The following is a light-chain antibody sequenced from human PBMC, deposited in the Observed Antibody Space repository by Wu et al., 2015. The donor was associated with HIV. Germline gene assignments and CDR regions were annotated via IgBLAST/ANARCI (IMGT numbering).Light chain of an antibody. J-gene: IGKJ4*01. CDR3: QQYGNSPLT. CDR1: QSVGSSY. Sequence: EIVLTQSPGTLSLSPGERATLSCRASQSVGSSYFAWYQQKPGQAPRLLIYGTSNRATGIPDRFTASGSGTDFTLTISRLEPEDFAVYYCQQYGNSPLTFGGGPRWRSN. CDR2: GTS. V-gene: IGKV3-20*01.